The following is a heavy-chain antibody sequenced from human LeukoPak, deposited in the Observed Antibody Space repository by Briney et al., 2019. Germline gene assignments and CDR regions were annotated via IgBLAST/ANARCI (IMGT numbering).Heavy chain of an antibody. CDR2: IYYSGST. CDR3: AGSVDTAMVTFDY. Sequence: KPSETLSLTCTVSGGSISSYYWSWIRQPPGKGLEWIGYIYYSGSTYYNPSLKSRVTISVDTSKNQFSLKLSSVTAADTAVYYCAGSVDTAMVTFDYWGQGTLVTVSS. D-gene: IGHD5-18*01. V-gene: IGHV4-59*08. J-gene: IGHJ4*02. CDR1: GGSISSYY.